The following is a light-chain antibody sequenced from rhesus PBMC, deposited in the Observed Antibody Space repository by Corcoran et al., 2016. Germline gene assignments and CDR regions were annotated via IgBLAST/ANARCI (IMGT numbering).Light chain of an antibody. CDR3: QQHNSHPLT. CDR2: AAS. V-gene: IGKV1-44*03. J-gene: IGKJ4*01. Sequence: DIQMTQSPSSLSAFVGDRVTITCRASQAISSYLAWYQQKPGKVPKLLIYAASALQSGVPSRFSGSGSGTDVTLTIRSLQPEDFATYYCQQHNSHPLTFGGGTKVELK. CDR1: QAISSY.